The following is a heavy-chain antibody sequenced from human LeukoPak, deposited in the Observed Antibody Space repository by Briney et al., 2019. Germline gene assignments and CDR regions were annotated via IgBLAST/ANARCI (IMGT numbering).Heavy chain of an antibody. Sequence: GASVKVSCKASGGTFSSYAISWVRQAPGQGLEWMGIINPSGGSTSYAQKFQGRVTMTRDTSTSTVYMELSSLRSEDTAVYYCAREGPGGYFDWSSLYFDYWGQGTLVTVSS. CDR3: AREGPGGYFDWSSLYFDY. D-gene: IGHD3-9*01. J-gene: IGHJ4*02. V-gene: IGHV1-46*01. CDR1: GGTFSSYA. CDR2: INPSGGST.